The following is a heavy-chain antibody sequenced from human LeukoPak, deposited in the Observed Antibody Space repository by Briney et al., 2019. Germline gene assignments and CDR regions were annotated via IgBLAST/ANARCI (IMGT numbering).Heavy chain of an antibody. CDR1: GFTFSSYA. D-gene: IGHD6-6*01. Sequence: GGSLRLSCAASGFTFSSYAMSWVRQAPGKGLEWVSAISSGGGWTYYADSVKGRFTISRDNSKNTLYLQMNSLRAEDTAVYYCVKDPYSSSSGGPYAMDVWGQGTTVTVSS. CDR3: VKDPYSSSSGGPYAMDV. V-gene: IGHV3-23*01. CDR2: ISSGGGWT. J-gene: IGHJ6*02.